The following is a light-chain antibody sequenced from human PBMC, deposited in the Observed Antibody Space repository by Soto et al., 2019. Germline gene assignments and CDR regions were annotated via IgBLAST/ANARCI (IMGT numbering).Light chain of an antibody. CDR3: QQYGSSPS. CDR2: DAS. J-gene: IGKJ4*01. CDR1: QSVSIN. V-gene: IGKV3D-20*01. Sequence: EIVVTQSRGTQSLSPGERCTLSCRASQSVSINLAWYQQKPGLAPRLLIYDASSRATGISDRFSGSGSGTDFTLTISRPEPEDSAVYYCQQYGSSPSFGGGTKVDIK.